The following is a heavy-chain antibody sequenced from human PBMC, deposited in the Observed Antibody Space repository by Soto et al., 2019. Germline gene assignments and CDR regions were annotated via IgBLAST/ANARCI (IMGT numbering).Heavy chain of an antibody. V-gene: IGHV3-23*01. J-gene: IGHJ4*02. D-gene: IGHD1-26*01. CDR3: ARDILGNRRVVDY. CDR2: ILGSGSGT. CDR1: GFTFSSYA. Sequence: HPGGSLRLSCAASGFTFSSYAVSWVRQAPGKGLEWVSSILGSGSGTFYADSVKGRFTISRDNSKNTLYLQMNSLRAEDTAVYYCARDILGNRRVVDYWGQGTLVTVSS.